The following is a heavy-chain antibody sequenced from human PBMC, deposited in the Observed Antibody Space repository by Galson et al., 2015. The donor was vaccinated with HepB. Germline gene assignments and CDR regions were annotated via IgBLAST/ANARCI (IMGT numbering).Heavy chain of an antibody. CDR1: GFTFSSYS. V-gene: IGHV3-21*01. J-gene: IGHJ4*02. Sequence: SLRLSCAASGFTFSSYSMNWVRQAPGKGLEWVSSISSSSSYIYYADSVRGRFTISRDNAKNSLYLQMNSLRAEDTAVYYCASGAEGVETYYYDSSGYYYGYWGQGTLVTVSS. CDR3: ASGAEGVETYYYDSSGYYYGY. CDR2: ISSSSSYI. D-gene: IGHD3-22*01.